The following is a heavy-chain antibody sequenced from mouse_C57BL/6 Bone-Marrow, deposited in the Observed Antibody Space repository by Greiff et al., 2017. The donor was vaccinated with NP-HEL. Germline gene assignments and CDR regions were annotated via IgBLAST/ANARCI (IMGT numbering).Heavy chain of an antibody. CDR3: ARGLLWLRRRDYYAMDY. J-gene: IGHJ4*01. CDR2: IHPNSGST. D-gene: IGHD2-2*01. CDR1: GYTFPSYW. Sequence: QVQLQQPGAELVKPGASVKLSCTASGYTFPSYWMHWVKQRPGQGLEWIGMIHPNSGSTNYNEKFKSKATLTVDKSSSTAYMQLSSLTSEDSAVYYCARGLLWLRRRDYYAMDYWGQGTSVTVSS. V-gene: IGHV1-64*01.